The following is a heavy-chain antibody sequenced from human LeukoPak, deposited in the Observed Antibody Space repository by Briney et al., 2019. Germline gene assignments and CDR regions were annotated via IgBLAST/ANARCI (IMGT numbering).Heavy chain of an antibody. D-gene: IGHD1-26*01. CDR1: GYSFTTYW. J-gene: IGHJ4*02. CDR2: MYPGDSDT. CDR3: ARGAIPGGNYYREYFDY. V-gene: IGHV5-51*01. Sequence: GESLKISCKGSGYSFTTYWIAWVRQMPGKGLEWMGIMYPGDSDTRYSPSFQGQVTISADKSISTAYLHWSRLKASETAMYYCARGAIPGGNYYREYFDYWGQGTLVTVSS.